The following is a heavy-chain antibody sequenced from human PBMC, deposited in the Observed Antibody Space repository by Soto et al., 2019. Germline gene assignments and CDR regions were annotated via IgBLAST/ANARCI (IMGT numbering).Heavy chain of an antibody. Sequence: SSETLSLTCTVSGGSISSYYWSWIRQPAGKGREWIGRIYTSGSTNYNPSLKSRVTMSVDTSKNQFSLKLSSVTAADTAVYYCARDGSSSNWFDPWGQGTVVTVSS. J-gene: IGHJ5*02. V-gene: IGHV4-4*07. CDR1: GGSISSYY. CDR2: IYTSGST. D-gene: IGHD6-6*01. CDR3: ARDGSSSNWFDP.